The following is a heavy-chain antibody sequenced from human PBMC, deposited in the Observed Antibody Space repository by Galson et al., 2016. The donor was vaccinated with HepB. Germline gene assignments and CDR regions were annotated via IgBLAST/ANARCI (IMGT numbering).Heavy chain of an antibody. Sequence: SLRLPCAASGFTFSSHAMSWVRQAPGRGLEWVSCLSGSGGSTYYADSVKGRFTISRDNSKNTLYLQMNSLRAEDTAIYYCARDPSWYTSGWYDFWGQGTLVTVSS. J-gene: IGHJ5*01. V-gene: IGHV3-23*01. CDR2: LSGSGGST. CDR1: GFTFSSHA. CDR3: ARDPSWYTSGWYDF. D-gene: IGHD6-19*01.